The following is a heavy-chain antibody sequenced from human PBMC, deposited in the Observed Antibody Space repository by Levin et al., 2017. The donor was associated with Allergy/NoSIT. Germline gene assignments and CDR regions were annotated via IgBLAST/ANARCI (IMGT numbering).Heavy chain of an antibody. CDR3: ARDLERFSGYKPYCYMDV. J-gene: IGHJ6*03. CDR1: CDSISRGFYY. CDR2: IYVTGST. Sequence: SQTLSLTCSVSCDSISRGFYYWSWIRQPAGEGLEWIGRIYVTGSTTYSPSLKSRVTISLDRSKDQVSLKINSVTAADTAVYYCARDLERFSGYKPYCYMDVWGKVTTVTVSS. D-gene: IGHD5-12*01. V-gene: IGHV4-61*02.